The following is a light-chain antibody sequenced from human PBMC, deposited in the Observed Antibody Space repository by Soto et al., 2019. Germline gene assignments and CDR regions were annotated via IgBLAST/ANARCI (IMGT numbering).Light chain of an antibody. J-gene: IGKJ2*03. Sequence: EILLTQSPGTLSLSPGERATLSCTASQTITTTYLAWYQQKPGQSPRLLIYGVSGRATGIPDRFSGSGSGTDFSLTISRLEPEDFAVYYCLQYGNLPYSFGQGTKVDIK. CDR2: GVS. V-gene: IGKV3-20*01. CDR1: QTITTTY. CDR3: LQYGNLPYS.